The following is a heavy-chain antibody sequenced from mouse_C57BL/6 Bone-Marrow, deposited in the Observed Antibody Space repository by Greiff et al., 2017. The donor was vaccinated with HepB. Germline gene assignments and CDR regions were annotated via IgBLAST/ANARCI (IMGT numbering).Heavy chain of an antibody. Sequence: QVQLKESGAELARPGASVKLSCKASGYTFTSYGISWVKQRTGQGLEWIGEIYPRSGNTYYNEKFKGKATLTADKSSSTAYMELRSLTSEDSAVYFCAERTTVVANYFDYWGQGTTLTVSS. CDR1: GYTFTSYG. CDR2: IYPRSGNT. V-gene: IGHV1-81*01. CDR3: AERTTVVANYFDY. J-gene: IGHJ2*01. D-gene: IGHD1-1*01.